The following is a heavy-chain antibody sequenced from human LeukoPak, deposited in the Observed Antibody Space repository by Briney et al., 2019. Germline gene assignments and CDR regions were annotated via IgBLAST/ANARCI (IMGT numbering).Heavy chain of an antibody. CDR2: IPYDGSNK. CDR1: GFTFGSYG. J-gene: IGHJ6*02. CDR3: ARPSYSGYTAFYYGMDA. D-gene: IGHD5-12*01. Sequence: PGGPLRLSCSASGFTFGSYGMHWVRQAPGKGLEWVAVIPYDGSNKFYSDSVKGRFTISRDNPTNTLYLQMNSLRGDDSAVYYCARPSYSGYTAFYYGMDAWGQGTTVTASS. V-gene: IGHV3-30*03.